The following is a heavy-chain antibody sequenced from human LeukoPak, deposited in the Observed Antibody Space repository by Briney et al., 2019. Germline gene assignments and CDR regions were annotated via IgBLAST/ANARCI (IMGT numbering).Heavy chain of an antibody. V-gene: IGHV1-2*02. CDR3: ARDSKVTGTSFDS. CDR2: MNVDSGGT. D-gene: IGHD2-21*02. Sequence: ASVKVSCMASGHIFSDYYMHWVRQAPGQGLEWMGWMNVDSGGTKYAQKFQGRATMTRDTSVSTAFMDLTRLTSDDTAVYYCARDSKVTGTSFDSWGKGTLVTVSS. J-gene: IGHJ4*02. CDR1: GHIFSDYY.